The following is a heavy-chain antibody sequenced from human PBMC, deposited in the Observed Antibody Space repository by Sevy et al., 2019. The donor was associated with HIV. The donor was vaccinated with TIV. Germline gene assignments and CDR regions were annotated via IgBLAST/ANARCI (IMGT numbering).Heavy chain of an antibody. CDR3: ARGDYYGSLYYFDY. CDR2: ISSASSYI. V-gene: IGHV3-21*01. J-gene: IGHJ4*02. CDR1: GFTFNYHF. Sequence: GSLRLSCAASGFTFNYHFMNWVRQVPGKGLEWVSYISSASSYINYSDSVKGRFTISRDNAKNLVFLEMNNLIPEDTAVYFCARGDYYGSLYYFDYWGQGTLVTVSS. D-gene: IGHD3-10*01.